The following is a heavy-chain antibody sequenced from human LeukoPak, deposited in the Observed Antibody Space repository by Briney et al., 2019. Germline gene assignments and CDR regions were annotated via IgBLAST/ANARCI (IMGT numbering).Heavy chain of an antibody. Sequence: GRSLRLSCVGSRFTFRNYAMHWVRQSPGRGLEWLAVISYDGDTKYYADSVKGRFTISRDNSKNTIYLQMNSLRAEDTAVYYCAKDLRSRITGAGAPDYWGQGTLVTVSS. CDR1: RFTFRNYA. V-gene: IGHV3-30-3*01. J-gene: IGHJ4*02. D-gene: IGHD6-13*01. CDR3: AKDLRSRITGAGAPDY. CDR2: ISYDGDTK.